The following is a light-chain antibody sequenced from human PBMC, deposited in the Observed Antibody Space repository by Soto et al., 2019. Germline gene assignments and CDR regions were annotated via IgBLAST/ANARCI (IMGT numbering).Light chain of an antibody. CDR1: QSVSSN. Sequence: EIVMTQSPATLSVSPGERATLSCRASQSVSSNLAWYQQKPGQAPRLLLYGASTRATGIPARFSGSGSGTEFTLTISILQSEDFAVYYCQQYNNWPFTFGQGTKVEIK. J-gene: IGKJ1*01. CDR2: GAS. CDR3: QQYNNWPFT. V-gene: IGKV3-15*01.